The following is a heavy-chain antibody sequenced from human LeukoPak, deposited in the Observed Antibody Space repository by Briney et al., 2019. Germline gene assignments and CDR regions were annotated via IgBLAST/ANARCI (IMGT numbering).Heavy chain of an antibody. CDR3: AADYGSGSYVDFYY. D-gene: IGHD3-10*01. CDR1: GFTFTSSA. V-gene: IGHV1-58*01. J-gene: IGHJ4*02. Sequence: ASVKVSCKASGFTFTSSAVQWARQPRGQRLEWIGWIVVGSGNTNYAQQFQERVTITRDMSTSTAYMELSSLRSEDTAVYYCAADYGSGSYVDFYYWGQGTLVTVSS. CDR2: IVVGSGNT.